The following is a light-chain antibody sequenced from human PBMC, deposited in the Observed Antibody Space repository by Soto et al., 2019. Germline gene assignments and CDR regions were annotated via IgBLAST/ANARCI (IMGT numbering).Light chain of an antibody. J-gene: IGLJ1*01. V-gene: IGLV2-14*03. CDR2: EVS. Sequence: QSALTQPASVSGSPGQSITISCTGTSSDVGAYDFVSWYQQHPDKAPKLMIYEVSNRLSGVSNRFSGSKSVNTATLTISGLQAEDEADYYCRSYTSSSTRVFGTGTKVTVL. CDR1: SSDVGAYDF. CDR3: RSYTSSSTRV.